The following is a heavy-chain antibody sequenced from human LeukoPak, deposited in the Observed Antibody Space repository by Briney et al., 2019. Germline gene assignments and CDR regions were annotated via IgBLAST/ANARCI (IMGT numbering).Heavy chain of an antibody. CDR1: GYTFTSYD. CDR2: MNPNSGNT. V-gene: IGHV1-8*03. Sequence: ASVKVSCKASGYTFTSYDINWVRQATGQGLEWMGWMNPNSGNTGYAQKFQGRVTITRNTSISTAYMELSSLRSEDTAVYYCASVTIFGVVTARAFDIWGQGTMVTVSS. CDR3: ASVTIFGVVTARAFDI. D-gene: IGHD3-3*01. J-gene: IGHJ3*02.